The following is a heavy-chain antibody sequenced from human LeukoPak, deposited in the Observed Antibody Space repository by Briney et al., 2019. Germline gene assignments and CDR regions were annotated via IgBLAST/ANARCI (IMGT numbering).Heavy chain of an antibody. Sequence: ASVKVSCKASGYTFTSYYMHWVRQAPGQGLEWMGIINPNDGSTSYAQKFQGRVTMTRDMSTSTVYMELSSLRSEDTAVYYCAGDAGDSDRRDAFDIWGQGTMVTVSS. J-gene: IGHJ3*02. CDR1: GYTFTSYY. CDR3: AGDAGDSDRRDAFDI. CDR2: INPNDGST. D-gene: IGHD3-22*01. V-gene: IGHV1-46*01.